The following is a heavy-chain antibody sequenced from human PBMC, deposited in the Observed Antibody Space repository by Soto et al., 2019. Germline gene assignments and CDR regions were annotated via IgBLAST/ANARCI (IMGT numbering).Heavy chain of an antibody. Sequence: SETLSLTCTVSGGSISSSSYYWGWIRQPPGKGLEWIGSIYYSGSTYYNPSLKSRVTISVDTSKNQFSLKLSSVTAADTAVYYCARRIAAAGGGYFDYWGQGTLVTVSS. V-gene: IGHV4-39*01. CDR3: ARRIAAAGGGYFDY. CDR1: GGSISSSSYY. J-gene: IGHJ4*02. D-gene: IGHD6-13*01. CDR2: IYYSGST.